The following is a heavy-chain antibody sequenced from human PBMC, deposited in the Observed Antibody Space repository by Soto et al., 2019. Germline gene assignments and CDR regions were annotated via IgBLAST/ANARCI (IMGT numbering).Heavy chain of an antibody. Sequence: EVQLVESGGGLVKPGGSLRLSCAASGFTFSSYSRNWVRQAPGKGLEWVSSISSSSSYIYYADSVKGGFTISRDNAKNTLYLKMNSLRAEDTAVYYCARDQPGYSYGYGLGYWGQGTLVTVSS. CDR2: ISSSSSYI. V-gene: IGHV3-21*01. CDR1: GFTFSSYS. J-gene: IGHJ4*02. CDR3: ARDQPGYSYGYGLGY. D-gene: IGHD5-18*01.